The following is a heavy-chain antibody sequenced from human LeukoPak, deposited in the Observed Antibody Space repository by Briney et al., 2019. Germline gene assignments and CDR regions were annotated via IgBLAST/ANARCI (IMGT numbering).Heavy chain of an antibody. Sequence: SETLSLTCTVSGGSISSGGYSWSWIRQPPGKGLEWIGYIYHSGSTNYNPSLKSRVTISVDTSKNQFSLKLSSVTAADTAVYYCARGDPVAGSDYWGQGTLVTVSS. J-gene: IGHJ4*02. V-gene: IGHV4-30-2*01. D-gene: IGHD6-19*01. CDR2: IYHSGST. CDR3: ARGDPVAGSDY. CDR1: GGSISSGGYS.